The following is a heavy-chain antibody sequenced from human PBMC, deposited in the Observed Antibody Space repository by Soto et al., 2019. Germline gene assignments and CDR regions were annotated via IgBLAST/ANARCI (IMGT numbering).Heavy chain of an antibody. CDR3: AAAPRQYDTLGFDR. J-gene: IGHJ4*02. V-gene: IGHV3-53*01. Sequence: EVQLVESGGGLIQPGGSLRLSCAVSGFIVSSNYMSWVRQVPGKGLEYVSVLYSDGRTYYADSVEGRFTISRDDAKNTLYLHMNSLKSEDTATYFCAAAPRQYDTLGFDRWGQGTLVTVSS. D-gene: IGHD3-9*01. CDR2: LYSDGRT. CDR1: GFIVSSNY.